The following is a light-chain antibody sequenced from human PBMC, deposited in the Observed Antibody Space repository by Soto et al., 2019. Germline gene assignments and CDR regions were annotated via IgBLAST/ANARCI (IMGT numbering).Light chain of an antibody. Sequence: QSALAQPASVSGSPGQSITISCTGTSSDVGSYNLVSWYQQHPGKAPKLMIYEVSKRPSGVSNRFSGSKSGNTASLTISGLQAEDEADYSCCSYGGRNTFVFVSGTKLTVL. CDR2: EVS. V-gene: IGLV2-23*02. J-gene: IGLJ1*01. CDR1: SSDVGSYNL. CDR3: CSYGGRNTFV.